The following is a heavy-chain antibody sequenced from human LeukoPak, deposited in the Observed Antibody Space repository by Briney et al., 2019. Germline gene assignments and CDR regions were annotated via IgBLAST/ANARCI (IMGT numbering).Heavy chain of an antibody. CDR3: AANSPSRYGSGWCVGDY. CDR1: GFTFTSSA. J-gene: IGHJ4*02. V-gene: IGHV1-58*01. Sequence: SVKVSCKASGFTFTSSAVQWVRQARGQRLEWIGWIVVGSGNTNYAQKFQERVTITRDMSTSTAYMELSSLRSEDTAVYYCAANSPSRYGSGWCVGDYWGQGTLVTVSS. D-gene: IGHD6-19*01. CDR2: IVVGSGNT.